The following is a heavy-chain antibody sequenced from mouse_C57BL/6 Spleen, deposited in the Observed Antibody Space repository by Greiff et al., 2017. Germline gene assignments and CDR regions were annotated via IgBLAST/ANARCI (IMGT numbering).Heavy chain of an antibody. CDR1: GFTFSDYG. CDR2: ISSGSSTI. CDR3: ARGGHYFDY. V-gene: IGHV5-17*01. D-gene: IGHD3-3*01. Sequence: EVKLQESGGGLVKPGGSLKLSCAASGFTFSDYGMHWVRQAPETGLEWVAYISSGSSTIYYADTVKGRFTISRDNAKNTLFLQRTSLRSEDTAMYYCARGGHYFDYWGQGTTLTVSS. J-gene: IGHJ2*01.